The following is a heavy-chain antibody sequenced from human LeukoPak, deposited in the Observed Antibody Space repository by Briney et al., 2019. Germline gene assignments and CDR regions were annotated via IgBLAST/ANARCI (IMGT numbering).Heavy chain of an antibody. Sequence: PGGSLRLSCAASGFTFTSYAMHWVRQAPGKGLEWVAVISYDGSNKHYADSVKGRFTISRDYSKNTLYLQMNSLRAEDTAVYYCAREIYYYGSGSSFDYWGQGTLVTVSS. V-gene: IGHV3-30-3*01. J-gene: IGHJ4*02. CDR1: GFTFTSYA. D-gene: IGHD3-10*01. CDR2: ISYDGSNK. CDR3: AREIYYYGSGSSFDY.